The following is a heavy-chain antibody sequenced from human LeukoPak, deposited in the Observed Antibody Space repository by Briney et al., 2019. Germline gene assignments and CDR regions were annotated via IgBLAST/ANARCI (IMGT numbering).Heavy chain of an antibody. V-gene: IGHV3-7*01. J-gene: IGHJ1*01. D-gene: IGHD6-13*01. CDR2: IKQDGNEK. CDR1: GFTFSIYW. CDR3: ARGGSSWYPFAY. Sequence: GGSLRLSCAASGFTFSIYWMNWVRQAPGKGLEWVANIKQDGNEKYYVDSVKGRFTISRDNAKNSLYLQMNSLRAEDTAVYYCARGGSSWYPFAYWGQGTLVTASS.